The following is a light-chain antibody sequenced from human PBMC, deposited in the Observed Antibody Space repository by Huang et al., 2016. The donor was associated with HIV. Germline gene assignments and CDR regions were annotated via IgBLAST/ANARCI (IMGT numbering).Light chain of an antibody. CDR3: QKYNSAPYT. J-gene: IGKJ2*01. CDR1: QDIRNY. Sequence: DIHMTQSPFSLFSSVGDRVTITCRASQDIRNYLAWYQQKPGTAPKLLISAASTLQSGVPSRFSGSGSGTDFTLTIGSLQPEDVATYYCQKYNSAPYTFGQGTKLEIK. V-gene: IGKV1-27*01. CDR2: AAS.